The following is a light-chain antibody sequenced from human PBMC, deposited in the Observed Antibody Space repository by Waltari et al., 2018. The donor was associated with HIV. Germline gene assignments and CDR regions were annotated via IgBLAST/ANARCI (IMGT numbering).Light chain of an antibody. J-gene: IGLJ1*01. CDR3: SSYTSSSLYV. V-gene: IGLV2-14*01. CDR2: EVS. CDR1: SSDVGGYNF. Sequence: QSALTQPASVSGSPGQSITISCTGTSSDVGGYNFVPWYQQHTGKAPKLMIYEVSNRPSGVSNRFSGSKSGNTASLTISGLQAEDEADYYCSSYTSSSLYVFGTGTKVTVL.